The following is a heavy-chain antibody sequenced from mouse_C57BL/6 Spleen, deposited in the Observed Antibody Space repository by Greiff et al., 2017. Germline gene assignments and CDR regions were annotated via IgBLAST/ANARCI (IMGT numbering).Heavy chain of an antibody. CDR3: ARRPYGEAMDY. J-gene: IGHJ4*01. Sequence: QVQLQQPGAELVKPGASVKMSCKASGYTFTSYWITWVKQRPGQGLEWIGDIFPGSGSTNYNEKFKSKATLTVDTSSSTAYMQLSSLTSEDSAVYYCARRPYGEAMDYWGQGTSVTVSS. V-gene: IGHV1-55*01. CDR1: GYTFTSYW. CDR2: IFPGSGST. D-gene: IGHD1-1*01.